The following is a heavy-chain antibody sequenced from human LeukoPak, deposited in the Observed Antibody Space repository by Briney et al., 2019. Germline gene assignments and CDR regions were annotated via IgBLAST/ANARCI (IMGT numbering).Heavy chain of an antibody. CDR1: GFTFSSYG. D-gene: IGHD2-15*01. V-gene: IGHV3-30*18. J-gene: IGHJ4*02. CDR2: ISYDGSNK. Sequence: GGSLRLSCAASGFTFSSYGMHWVRQAPGKGLEWVAVISYDGSNKYYADSVKGRFTISRDNSKNTLYLQMNSLRAEDTAVYYCAKETGGYPTQIDYWGQGTLVTVSS. CDR3: AKETGGYPTQIDY.